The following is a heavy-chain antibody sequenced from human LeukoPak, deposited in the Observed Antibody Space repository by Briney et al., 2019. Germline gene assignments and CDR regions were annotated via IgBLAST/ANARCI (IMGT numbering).Heavy chain of an antibody. J-gene: IGHJ6*03. CDR2: IIPIFGTA. CDR3: ARGLRSSWYVSFYYYYYMDV. Sequence: SVKVSCKASGGTFSSYAISWVRQAPGQGLEWMGGIIPIFGTANYAQKFQGRVTITTDESTSTAYMGLSSLRSEDTAVYYCARGLRSSWYVSFYYYYYMDVWGKGTTVTVSS. D-gene: IGHD6-13*01. V-gene: IGHV1-69*05. CDR1: GGTFSSYA.